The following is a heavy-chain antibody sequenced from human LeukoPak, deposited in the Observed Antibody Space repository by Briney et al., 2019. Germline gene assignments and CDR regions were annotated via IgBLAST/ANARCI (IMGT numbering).Heavy chain of an antibody. CDR3: AKGGDILTGYHFDY. CDR1: GFTFSSYA. Sequence: PGGSVRLSCAASGFTFSSYAMRWVRQAPGKELEGFSAISGSGGSTYYAVSVKGRFTISRDNSKNTLYLQMNSQRADDTAVYYCAKGGDILTGYHFDYWGQGTLVTVSS. V-gene: IGHV3-23*01. J-gene: IGHJ4*02. CDR2: ISGSGGST. D-gene: IGHD3-9*01.